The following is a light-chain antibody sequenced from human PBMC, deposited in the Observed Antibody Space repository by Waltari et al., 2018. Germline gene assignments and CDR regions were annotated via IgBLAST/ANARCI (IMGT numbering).Light chain of an antibody. CDR2: ATA. J-gene: IGKJ1*01. V-gene: IGKV1-39*01. Sequence: DIQMTQSPSSLSASIGDRVTISCRASQFFSSYLIWFQQKPGKAPKLLIYATARLQSGVPSRFSGAGAGTDFTLTISSLQPDDFATYYCQQSYTSPPTFGQGTNVEIK. CDR3: QQSYTSPPT. CDR1: QFFSSY.